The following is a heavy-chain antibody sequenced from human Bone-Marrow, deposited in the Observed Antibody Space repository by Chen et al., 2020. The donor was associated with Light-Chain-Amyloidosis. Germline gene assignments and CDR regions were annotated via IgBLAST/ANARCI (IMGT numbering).Heavy chain of an antibody. CDR3: TTGDAIQSYHYGLDV. CDR1: GYTLTEVA. Sequence: VQPVQSGAEVKKPGASVKVSCKVSGYTLTEVAMHWVRQTPGKGLEWMGGFDPEDGKTIYERKVQGRVTMTEDTSTDTAFMELSSLRSEDTPVYFCTTGDAIQSYHYGLDVWGQGTTVIVSS. CDR2: FDPEDGKT. V-gene: IGHV1-24*01. J-gene: IGHJ6*02. D-gene: IGHD2-21*01.